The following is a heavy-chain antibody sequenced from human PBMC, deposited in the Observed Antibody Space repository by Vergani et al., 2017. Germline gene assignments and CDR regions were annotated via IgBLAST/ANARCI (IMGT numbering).Heavy chain of an antibody. CDR1: GDSISSGNN. CDR2: IYHSGGA. Sequence: QVNLQESGPGLVKPSETLSLTCAVSGDSISSGNNWGWIRQPPGKGLEWIGNIYHSGGAYYNPSLKGRVTISVDTSKNQFSLEVTSVTAADTAVYYCASDTHSGQRADRWGQGILVTVTS. D-gene: IGHD6-19*01. V-gene: IGHV4-38-2*01. CDR3: ASDTHSGQRADR. J-gene: IGHJ5*02.